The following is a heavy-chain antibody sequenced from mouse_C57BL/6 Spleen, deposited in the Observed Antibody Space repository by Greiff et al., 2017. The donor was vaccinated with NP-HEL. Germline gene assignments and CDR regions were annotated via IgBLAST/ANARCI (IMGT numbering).Heavy chain of an antibody. CDR3: TTATAQALFGY. V-gene: IGHV14-4*01. D-gene: IGHD3-2*02. J-gene: IGHJ3*01. CDR1: VFNIKDDY. CDR2: IDPENGDT. Sequence: EVQLQESGAELVRPGASVKLSCTASVFNIKDDYMHWVKQRPEQGLEWIGWIDPENGDTEYASKFQGKATITADTSSNTAYLQLSSLTSEDTAVYYCTTATAQALFGYWGQGTLVTVSA.